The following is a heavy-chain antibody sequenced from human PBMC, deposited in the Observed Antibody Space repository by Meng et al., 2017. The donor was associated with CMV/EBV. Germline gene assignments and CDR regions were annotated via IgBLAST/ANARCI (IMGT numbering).Heavy chain of an antibody. CDR2: IYWDDDK. CDR3: AHRHCGGDCYPLNYFDY. Sequence: QLTVHGSGHKLVKPTQPLTLTFPVSWFSLSTSGLRVCWIRQPPGKALEWLALIYWDDDKRYSPSLKSRLTITKDTSKNQVVLTMTNMDPVDTATYHCAHRHCGGDCYPLNYFDYWGQGTLVTVSS. D-gene: IGHD2-21*02. CDR1: WFSLSTSGLR. J-gene: IGHJ4*02. V-gene: IGHV2-5*02.